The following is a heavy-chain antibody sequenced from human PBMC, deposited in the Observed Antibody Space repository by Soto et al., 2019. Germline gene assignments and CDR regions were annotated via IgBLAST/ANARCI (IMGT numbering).Heavy chain of an antibody. CDR3: ARVGGELRYCSGGSCYPTYYYYYMDV. CDR2: INHSGST. CDR1: GGSFSGYY. D-gene: IGHD2-15*01. Sequence: SETLSLTCAVYGGSFSGYYWSWIRQPPGKGLEWIGEINHSGSTNYNPSLKSRVTISVDTSTSTAYMELRSLRSDDTAVYYCARVGGELRYCSGGSCYPTYYYYYMDVWGKGTTVTVSS. J-gene: IGHJ6*03. V-gene: IGHV4-34*01.